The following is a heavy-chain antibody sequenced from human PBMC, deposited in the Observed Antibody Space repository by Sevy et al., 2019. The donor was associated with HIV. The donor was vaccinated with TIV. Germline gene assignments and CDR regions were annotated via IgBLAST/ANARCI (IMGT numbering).Heavy chain of an antibody. CDR3: ARGIGKSGAF. D-gene: IGHD1-26*01. Sequence: GGSLRLSCKCSGFSLSAYWMHWVRQIPGKGLDWVSHINNDGSVRQYADSVKGRFTIPGDNVRNTLYLQMESLGAEDAGVYYCARGIGKSGAFWGQGTLVTVSS. CDR1: GFSLSAYW. CDR2: INNDGSVR. J-gene: IGHJ4*02. V-gene: IGHV3-74*01.